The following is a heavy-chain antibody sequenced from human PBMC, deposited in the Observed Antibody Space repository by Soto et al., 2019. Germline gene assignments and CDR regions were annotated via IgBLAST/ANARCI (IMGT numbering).Heavy chain of an antibody. Sequence: TSETLSLTCAVYGGSFSGYYWSWIRQPPGKGLEWIGEINHSGSTNYNPSLKSRVTISVDTSKNQFSLKLSSVTAADTAVYYCARGLRYSSSAPSWFDPWGQGTLVTVSS. CDR2: INHSGST. CDR1: GGSFSGYY. J-gene: IGHJ5*02. V-gene: IGHV4-34*01. D-gene: IGHD6-6*01. CDR3: ARGLRYSSSAPSWFDP.